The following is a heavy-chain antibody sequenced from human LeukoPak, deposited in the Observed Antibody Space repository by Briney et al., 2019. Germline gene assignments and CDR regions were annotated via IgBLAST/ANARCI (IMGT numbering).Heavy chain of an antibody. CDR3: ARVTMVRGVIRGDNWFDP. J-gene: IGHJ5*02. Sequence: GGSLRLSCAASGFTFSSYSMNWVRQAPGKGLEWVSVIYSGGSTYYADSVKGRFTISRDNSKKTLYLQMNSLRAEDTAVYYCARVTMVRGVIRGDNWFDPWGQGTLVTVSS. D-gene: IGHD3-10*01. CDR1: GFTFSSYS. V-gene: IGHV3-66*01. CDR2: IYSGGST.